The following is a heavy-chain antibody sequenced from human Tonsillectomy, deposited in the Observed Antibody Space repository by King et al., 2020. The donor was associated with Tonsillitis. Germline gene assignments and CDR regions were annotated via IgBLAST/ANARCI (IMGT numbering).Heavy chain of an antibody. J-gene: IGHJ4*02. CDR1: GGSFSGYY. CDR3: ATRSRTAAAVGY. Sequence: VQLPQWGAGLLKPSETLSLTCAVYGGSFSGYYWSWIRQPPGKGLEWIGEINHSGSTNYNPSLKSRVTISVDTSKNQFSLKLSSVTAADTAVYYCATRSRTAAAVGYWGQGTLVTVSS. D-gene: IGHD6-13*01. CDR2: INHSGST. V-gene: IGHV4-34*01.